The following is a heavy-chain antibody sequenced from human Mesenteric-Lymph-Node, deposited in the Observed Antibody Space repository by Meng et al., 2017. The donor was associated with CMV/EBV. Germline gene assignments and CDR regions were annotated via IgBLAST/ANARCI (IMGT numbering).Heavy chain of an antibody. CDR1: GGSISSSSYY. CDR3: ARGPDFWSGYLRFDP. CDR2: IYYSGST. Sequence: SETLSLTCTVSGGSISSSSYYWGWIRQPPGKGLEWIGSIYYSGSTYYNPSLKSRVTISVDTSKNQFSLKLNSATAADTAMYYCARGPDFWSGYLRFDPWGQGIRVTVSS. V-gene: IGHV4-39*07. D-gene: IGHD3-3*01. J-gene: IGHJ5*02.